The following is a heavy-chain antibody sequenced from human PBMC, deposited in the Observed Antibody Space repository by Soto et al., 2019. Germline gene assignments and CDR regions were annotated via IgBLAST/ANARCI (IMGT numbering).Heavy chain of an antibody. CDR2: IFPDDSDT. CDR1: GYIIKNYW. J-gene: IGHJ5*02. CDR3: ARGNVANYFEP. Sequence: PGESLKISCKASGYIIKNYWIGWVRQMPGQGLEWMGIIFPDDSDTRYSPSFQGHVTMSVDKSISTAYLQWSSLKASDAAVYYCARGNVANYFEPWGQGTLVTVSS. V-gene: IGHV5-51*01. D-gene: IGHD1-7*01.